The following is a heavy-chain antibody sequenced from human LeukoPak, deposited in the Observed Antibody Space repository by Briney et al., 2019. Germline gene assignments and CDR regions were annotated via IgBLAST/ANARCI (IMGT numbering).Heavy chain of an antibody. CDR1: GLTFSSYA. CDR2: ISGSGGST. V-gene: IGHV3-23*01. CDR3: AKDSSPYSSGPFDP. D-gene: IGHD6-25*01. Sequence: GGSLRLSCAASGLTFSSYAMSWVRQAPGKGLEWVSGISGSGGSTYYADSVKGRFTISRDNSKNTLYLQMNSLRAEDTAVFYCAKDSSPYSSGPFDPWGQGTLVTVSS. J-gene: IGHJ5*02.